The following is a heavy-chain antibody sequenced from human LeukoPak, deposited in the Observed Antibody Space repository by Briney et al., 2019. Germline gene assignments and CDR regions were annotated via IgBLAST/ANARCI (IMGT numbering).Heavy chain of an antibody. CDR1: GFTFSSYW. J-gene: IGHJ3*02. D-gene: IGHD5-24*01. V-gene: IGHV3-7*01. Sequence: GGSLRLSCAASGFTFSSYWMSWVRQAPGKGLEWVANIKQDGSEKYYVDAVKGRFTISRDNAKHSLYLQMNSLRAEDTDVYYCARDSRRWLQFGSVVDAFDIWGQETMVTVSS. CDR2: IKQDGSEK. CDR3: ARDSRRWLQFGSVVDAFDI.